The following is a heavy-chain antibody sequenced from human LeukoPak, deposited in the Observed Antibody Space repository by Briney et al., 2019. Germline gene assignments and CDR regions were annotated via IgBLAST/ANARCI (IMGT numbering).Heavy chain of an antibody. V-gene: IGHV3-72*01. CDR1: GFTFSDHY. CDR2: IRNKADSHTT. J-gene: IGHJ4*02. D-gene: IGHD1-26*01. CDR3: ARASRYSGRYDFDY. Sequence: GGSLRLSCAASGFTFSDHYMDWVRQAPGKGLEWVGRIRNKADSHTTEYAASVKGRFTISRDDSENSLYLQMNSLKTEDTAVYYCARASRYSGRYDFDYWGQGTLVTVSP.